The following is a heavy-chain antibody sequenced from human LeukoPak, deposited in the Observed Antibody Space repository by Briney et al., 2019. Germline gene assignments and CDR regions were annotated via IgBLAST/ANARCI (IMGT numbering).Heavy chain of an antibody. D-gene: IGHD3-10*01. J-gene: IGHJ5*02. CDR1: GYTFTIYA. CDR3: ARGKSGSFSYNWFDP. Sequence: ASVRDSWKAFGYTFTIYAVHWVGQDPGKRLEWMGWINAGNGNTKYSQKFQGRVTITRDTSASTAYMELSSLRSEDTAVYYCARGKSGSFSYNWFDPWGQGTLVTVSS. V-gene: IGHV1-3*01. CDR2: INAGNGNT.